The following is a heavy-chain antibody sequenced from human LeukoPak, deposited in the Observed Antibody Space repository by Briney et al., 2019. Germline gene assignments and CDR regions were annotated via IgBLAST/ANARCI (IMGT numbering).Heavy chain of an antibody. CDR3: ASPSYYYGSGSYNP. Sequence: ASVKVSCKVSGYTLTELSMHWVRQAPGKGLEWMGGFDPEDGETIYAQKFQGRVTMTEGTSTDTAYMELSSLRSEDTAVYYCASPSYYYGSGSYNPWGQGTLVTVSS. CDR2: FDPEDGET. J-gene: IGHJ5*02. CDR1: GYTLTELS. D-gene: IGHD3-10*01. V-gene: IGHV1-24*01.